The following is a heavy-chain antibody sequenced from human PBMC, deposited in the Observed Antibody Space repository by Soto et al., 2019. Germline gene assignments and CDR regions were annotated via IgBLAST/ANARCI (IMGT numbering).Heavy chain of an antibody. CDR3: ARVDDI. Sequence: PSETLSLTCAAYVGSFSGYYWSWVRQSPGRGLEWIGGINHRGSTRYNPSLKSRVTISVDPSKNQFSLKLNSVTAADTAVYYCARVDDIWGQGTMVTVSS. CDR1: VGSFSGYY. CDR2: INHRGST. J-gene: IGHJ3*02. V-gene: IGHV4-34*01.